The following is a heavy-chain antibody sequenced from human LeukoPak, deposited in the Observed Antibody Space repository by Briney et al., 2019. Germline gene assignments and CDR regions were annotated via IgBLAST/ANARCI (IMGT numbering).Heavy chain of an antibody. D-gene: IGHD6-13*01. CDR3: ARGRRLYSRTNWFDP. CDR2: IKHSGST. CDR1: GGSFSGYY. J-gene: IGHJ5*02. Sequence: SETLSLTCAVYGGSFSGYYWSWIRQPPGKGLEWIGDIKHSGSTNYNPSLKSRVTISVDTSKNQFSLKLSSVTAADTAVYYCARGRRLYSRTNWFDPWGQGTLVTVSS. V-gene: IGHV4-34*01.